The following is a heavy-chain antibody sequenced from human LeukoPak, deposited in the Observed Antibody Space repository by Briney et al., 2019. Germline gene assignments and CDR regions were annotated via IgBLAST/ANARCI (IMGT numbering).Heavy chain of an antibody. Sequence: ASVKVSCKASGGTFSSYAISWVRQAPGQGLEWMGGIIPIFGTVNYAQKFQGRVTITTDESTSTAYMELSSLRSEDTAVYYCARRLEVPAVRYGISRDYYYMDVWGKGTTVTVSS. CDR2: IIPIFGTV. D-gene: IGHD2-2*01. J-gene: IGHJ6*03. V-gene: IGHV1-69*05. CDR3: ARRLEVPAVRYGISRDYYYMDV. CDR1: GGTFSSYA.